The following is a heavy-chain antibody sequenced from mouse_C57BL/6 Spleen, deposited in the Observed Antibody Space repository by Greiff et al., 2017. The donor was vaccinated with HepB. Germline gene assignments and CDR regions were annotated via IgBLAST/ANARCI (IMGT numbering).Heavy chain of an antibody. CDR2: IHPSDSDT. CDR1: GYTFTSYW. D-gene: IGHD1-1*01. CDR3: APYYGGSPFDV. Sequence: QVQLQQPGAELVKPGASVKVSCKASGYTFTSYWMHWVKQRPGQGLEWIGRIHPSDSDTNYNQKFTGKATLTVDKSSSTAYMQLSSLTSEDSAFYYCAPYYGGSPFDVWGTGTTVTVSS. J-gene: IGHJ1*03. V-gene: IGHV1-74*01.